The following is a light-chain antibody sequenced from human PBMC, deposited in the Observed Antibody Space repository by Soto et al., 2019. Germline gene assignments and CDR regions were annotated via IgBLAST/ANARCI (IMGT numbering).Light chain of an antibody. CDR3: SSYAGSNSVL. Sequence: QSVLTQPPSASGSPGQSVTISCTGMSSDVGGYNYVSWYQQHPGKAPKLMIYEVTKRPSGVPDRFSGSKSGNTASLTVSGLQAEEEADYYCSSYAGSNSVLFGGATKLTVL. J-gene: IGLJ2*01. CDR2: EVT. V-gene: IGLV2-8*01. CDR1: SSDVGGYNY.